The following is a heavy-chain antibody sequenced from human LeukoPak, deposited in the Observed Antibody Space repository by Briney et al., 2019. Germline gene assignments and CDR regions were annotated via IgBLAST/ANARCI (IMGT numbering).Heavy chain of an antibody. D-gene: IGHD3-22*01. CDR3: ARDQGYYDSSGYYLHYWYFDL. CDR2: ISYDGSNK. Sequence: QPGGSLRLSCAASGFTFSSYAMHWVRQAPGKGLEWVAVISYDGSNKYYADSVKGRFTISRDNSKNTLYLQMNSLRAEDTAVYYCARDQGYYDSSGYYLHYWYFDLWGRGTLVTVS. CDR1: GFTFSSYA. J-gene: IGHJ2*01. V-gene: IGHV3-30-3*01.